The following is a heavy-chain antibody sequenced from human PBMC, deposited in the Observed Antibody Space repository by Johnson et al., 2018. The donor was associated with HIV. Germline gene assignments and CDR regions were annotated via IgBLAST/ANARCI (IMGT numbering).Heavy chain of an antibody. Sequence: VQLVESGGGLVQPGRSLRLSCTASGFTFGDYAMNWFRQAPGKGLEWVGFIRSKAYGGTTDYAASLKGRFTISRDDSKSIAYLQMNSLRAEDTAVYYCARAGYLDAFDIWGQGTMVTVSS. V-gene: IGHV3-49*03. CDR3: ARAGYLDAFDI. CDR1: GFTFGDYA. J-gene: IGHJ3*02. CDR2: IRSKAYGGTT. D-gene: IGHD5-18*01.